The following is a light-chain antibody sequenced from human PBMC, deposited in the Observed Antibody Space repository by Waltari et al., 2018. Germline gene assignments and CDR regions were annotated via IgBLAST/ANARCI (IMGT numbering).Light chain of an antibody. Sequence: DIVMTKAPDPLAVALSESVAINSKSSQSVLYSSNNKNNLAWYQQRPGQPPKLLIYWASTREAGVTDRFSGSGSGTDFTLTISSLQAEDVAVYFCQQYLTTPLTFGQGTRLEIK. CDR3: QQYLTTPLT. CDR2: WAS. J-gene: IGKJ5*01. CDR1: QSVLYSSNNKNN. V-gene: IGKV4-1*01.